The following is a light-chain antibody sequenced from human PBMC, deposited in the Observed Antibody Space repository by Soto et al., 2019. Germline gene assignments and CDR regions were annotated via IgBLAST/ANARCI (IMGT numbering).Light chain of an antibody. Sequence: EIVMTQSPATLSVSPGERATLSCRASQSVSSNLAWYQQKPGQAPRLLIYDASTRPTGIPARFSGSGSGTEFTLTISSLQSEDFAVYYCQQYNNWPPYTFGQGTKLEIK. J-gene: IGKJ2*01. CDR1: QSVSSN. CDR2: DAS. V-gene: IGKV3-15*01. CDR3: QQYNNWPPYT.